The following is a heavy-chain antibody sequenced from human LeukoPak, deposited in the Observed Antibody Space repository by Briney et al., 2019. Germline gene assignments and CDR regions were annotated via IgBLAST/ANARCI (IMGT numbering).Heavy chain of an antibody. D-gene: IGHD2-15*01. CDR3: ARVQYCSGGSCYNLRLFDH. CDR1: GGSINTGDHY. V-gene: IGHV4-30-4*08. Sequence: PSETLSLTCAVSGGSINTGDHYWSWIRQPPGKGLEWIGYIYHSGTTYYNPSVKSRISISVDTSKNQFSLNLRSVTAADTAVYYCARVQYCSGGSCYNLRLFDHWGQGSLVTVSS. J-gene: IGHJ4*02. CDR2: IYHSGTT.